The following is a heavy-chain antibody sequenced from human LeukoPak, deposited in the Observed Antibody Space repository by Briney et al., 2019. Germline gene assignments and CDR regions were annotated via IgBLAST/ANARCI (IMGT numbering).Heavy chain of an antibody. CDR2: LSYDGSNK. D-gene: IGHD6-13*01. CDR1: GFTFTGSG. Sequence: GGSLRLSCAASGFTFTGSGMHWVRQAPGKGLEWVAVLSYDGSNKNYADSVKGRFTISRDNSKNTLYLQMNSLRAEDTAVYYCGNEGYSSSCYRGSGLYYFDFWGQGTRVSVSS. CDR3: GNEGYSSSCYRGSGLYYFDF. J-gene: IGHJ4*02. V-gene: IGHV3-30*18.